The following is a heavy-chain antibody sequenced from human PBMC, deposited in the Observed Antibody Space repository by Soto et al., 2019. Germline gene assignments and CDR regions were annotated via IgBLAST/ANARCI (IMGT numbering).Heavy chain of an antibody. CDR2: IKPNDIHT. Sequence: GGSLRLSGEASGFTFSDYVMNWVRQAPGKGLEWVSIIKPNDIHTNYADCVRGRFTISRDNSKNTLYLQMNSLRAEDTAIYYCTRPLPTRGDRPYYGLDVWGQGTTVTVSS. CDR3: TRPLPTRGDRPYYGLDV. D-gene: IGHD2-21*01. V-gene: IGHV3-23*01. CDR1: GFTFSDYV. J-gene: IGHJ6*02.